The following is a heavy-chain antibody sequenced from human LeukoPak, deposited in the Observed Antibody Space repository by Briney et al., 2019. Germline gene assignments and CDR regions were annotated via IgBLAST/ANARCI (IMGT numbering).Heavy chain of an antibody. D-gene: IGHD2-2*01. V-gene: IGHV4-39*01. CDR2: IYYSGST. CDR3: ARLTDCSSTSCYYYYYGMDV. Sequence: SETLSLTCTVSGGSISSSSYYWGWIRQPPGKGLEWIGSIYYSGSTYYNPSLKSRVTISVDTSKNQFSLKLSSVTAADTAVHYCARLTDCSSTSCYYYYYGMDVWGQGTTVTVSS. J-gene: IGHJ6*02. CDR1: GGSISSSSYY.